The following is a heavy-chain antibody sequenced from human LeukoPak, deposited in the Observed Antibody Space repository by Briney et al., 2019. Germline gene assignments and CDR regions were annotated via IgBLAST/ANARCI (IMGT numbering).Heavy chain of an antibody. Sequence: SVKVSCKASGGTFSSYAISWVRQAPGQGLEWMGRIIPIFGTANYAQKFQGRVTITTDESTSTAYMELSSLRSEDTAVYYCGRDGLVVAAHDAFDIWGQGTMVTFSS. CDR3: GRDGLVVAAHDAFDI. J-gene: IGHJ3*02. D-gene: IGHD2-15*01. CDR2: IIPIFGTA. CDR1: GGTFSSYA. V-gene: IGHV1-69*05.